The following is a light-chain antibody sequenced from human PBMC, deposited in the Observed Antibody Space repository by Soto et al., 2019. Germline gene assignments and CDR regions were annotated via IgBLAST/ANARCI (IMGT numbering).Light chain of an antibody. V-gene: IGKV3-20*01. CDR1: QSVSSTS. J-gene: IGKJ1*01. Sequence: EIVLTQSPGTLSLSPGERATLSCRASQSVSSTSLAWYQQTXXQAPRVLIFGTSIRATGIPDKFRGSRSGTDFTLSISRLEPEDFAVYYCHQYGSSPETFGQGTQVEI. CDR2: GTS. CDR3: HQYGSSPET.